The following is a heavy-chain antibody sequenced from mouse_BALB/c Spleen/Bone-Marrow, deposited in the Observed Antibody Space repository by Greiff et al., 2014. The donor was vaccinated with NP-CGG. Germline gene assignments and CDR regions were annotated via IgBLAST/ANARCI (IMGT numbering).Heavy chain of an antibody. D-gene: IGHD1-1*01. Sequence: VQLQQSGAELVRPGSSVKISCKASGYTFSNYWMNWMKQRPGQGLEWIGQIYPGDGDTNYIGKFTGKATLTADKSSSTAHMQLSSLTSEDSAVYFCASRGDYSYAMDYWGQGTSVTVSS. CDR1: GYTFSNYW. J-gene: IGHJ4*01. CDR2: IYPGDGDT. V-gene: IGHV1-80*01. CDR3: ASRGDYSYAMDY.